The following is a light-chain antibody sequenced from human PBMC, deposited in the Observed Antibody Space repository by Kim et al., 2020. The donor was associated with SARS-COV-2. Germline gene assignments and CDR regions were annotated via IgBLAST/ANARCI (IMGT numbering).Light chain of an antibody. CDR2: DAS. V-gene: IGKV3-20*01. CDR1: QSVGSG. J-gene: IGKJ4*01. CDR3: HMYGSPWRT. Sequence: PGERATFSCRASQSVGSGLAWYQQKPGQAPRLLIHDASNRATGIPDRFSGSGSGTDFTLTITRLEPEDFAVYYCHMYGSPWRTFGGGTKVDIK.